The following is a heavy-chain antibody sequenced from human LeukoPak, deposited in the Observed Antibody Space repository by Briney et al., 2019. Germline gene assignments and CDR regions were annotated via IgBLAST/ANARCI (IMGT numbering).Heavy chain of an antibody. CDR1: GYTFTGYY. Sequence: ASVKVSCKASGYTFTGYYMHWVRQAPGQGLEWMGWIHPNSGGTNYAQNFQGRVTMSRDPSISTAYMELSRLRSDDTAVYYCARLHPLSAYWGQGTLVTVSS. CDR3: ARLHPLSAY. J-gene: IGHJ4*02. D-gene: IGHD1-26*01. CDR2: IHPNSGGT. V-gene: IGHV1-2*02.